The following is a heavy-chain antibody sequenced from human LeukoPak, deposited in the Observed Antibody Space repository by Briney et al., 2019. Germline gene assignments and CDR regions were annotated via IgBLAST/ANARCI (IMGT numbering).Heavy chain of an antibody. CDR3: ARVTGWTYYYDSSGYYYPDY. V-gene: IGHV1-18*01. J-gene: IGHJ4*02. D-gene: IGHD3-22*01. CDR2: ISAYNGNT. CDR1: GYTFTSYG. Sequence: GASVKVSCKASGYTFTSYGISWVRQAPGQGLEWMGWISAYNGNTNYAQKLQGRVTMTTDTSTSTAYMELRSLRSDDTAVYYCARVTGWTYYYDSSGYYYPDYWGQGTLVTVSS.